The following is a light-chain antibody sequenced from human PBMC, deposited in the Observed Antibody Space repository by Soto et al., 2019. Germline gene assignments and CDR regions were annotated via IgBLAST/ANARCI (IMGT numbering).Light chain of an antibody. J-gene: IGKJ1*01. CDR2: VAS. CDR3: QKYNSAPWT. V-gene: IGKV1-27*01. CDR1: QGISNY. Sequence: DIQMTQSPSSLSASVGDRVTITCRASQGISNYLAWYQQKPGKVPKLLIYVASTLQSGVPSRFSGSRSGTDFTLTISSLQPEEVATYYCQKYNSAPWTFGQGTKVEIK.